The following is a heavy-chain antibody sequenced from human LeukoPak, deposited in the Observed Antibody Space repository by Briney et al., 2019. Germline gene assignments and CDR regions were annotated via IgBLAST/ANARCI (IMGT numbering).Heavy chain of an antibody. D-gene: IGHD3-10*01. Sequence: SETLSLTCTVSGDSIGSTTTYYWGWIRQPPGKGLEWIGSVNYRGTPHYNPSLTSRVTMSLDTSKNHFSLKLSSVTAADTAIYYCARALSGYGSGKGYFDSWGQGTLVTVPS. V-gene: IGHV4-39*07. J-gene: IGHJ4*02. CDR2: VNYRGTP. CDR3: ARALSGYGSGKGYFDS. CDR1: GDSIGSTTTYY.